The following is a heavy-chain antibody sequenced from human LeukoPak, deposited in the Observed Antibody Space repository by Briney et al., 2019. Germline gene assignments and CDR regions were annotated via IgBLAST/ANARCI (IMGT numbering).Heavy chain of an antibody. CDR1: GGSFSGYY. CDR2: INHSGST. Sequence: SETLSVTCAVYGGSFSGYYWSWIRQPPGKGLEWIGEINHSGSTNYNPSLKSRVTISVDTSKNQFSLKLSSVTAADTAVYYCARNGPGAFDIWGEGTTVTVSS. CDR3: ARNGPGAFDI. V-gene: IGHV4-34*01. J-gene: IGHJ3*02.